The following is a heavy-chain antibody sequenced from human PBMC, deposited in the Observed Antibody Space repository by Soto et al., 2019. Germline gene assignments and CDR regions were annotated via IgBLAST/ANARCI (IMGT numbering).Heavy chain of an antibody. CDR3: ARVADCIGGRCYFSVHY. V-gene: IGHV4-30-4*01. J-gene: IGHJ4*02. D-gene: IGHD2-15*01. CDR2: IYYSGST. CDR1: GGSISSGDYY. Sequence: QVQLQESGPGLVKPSQTLSLTCTVSGGSISSGDYYWSWIRQSPGKGLEWIGYIYYSGSTYYNPSLTSRVTTSVATSQNQFSLKLSSVTAADTAVYYCARVADCIGGRCYFSVHYWGQGTLVTVSS.